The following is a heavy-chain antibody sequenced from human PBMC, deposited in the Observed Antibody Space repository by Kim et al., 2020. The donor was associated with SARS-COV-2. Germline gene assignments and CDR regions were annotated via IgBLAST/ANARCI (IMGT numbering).Heavy chain of an antibody. CDR2: IYYSGST. V-gene: IGHV4-39*07. D-gene: IGHD3-10*01. CDR1: GGSISSSSYY. CDR3: ARGVAVMDV. J-gene: IGHJ6*02. Sequence: SETLSLTCTVSGGSISSSSYYWGWIRQPPGKGLEWIGSIYYSGSTYYNPSLKSRVTISVDTSKNQFSLKLSSVTAADTAVYYCARGVAVMDVWGQGTTVTVSS.